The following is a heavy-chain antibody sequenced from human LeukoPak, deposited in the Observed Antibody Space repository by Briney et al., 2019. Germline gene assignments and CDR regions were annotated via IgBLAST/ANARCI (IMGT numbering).Heavy chain of an antibody. V-gene: IGHV3-30*18. J-gene: IGHJ4*02. CDR1: GFTFSSYG. D-gene: IGHD6-13*01. CDR3: AKDRSSSWSFDY. Sequence: GGSLRLSCAASGFTFSSYGMHWVRQAPGKGLEWVAVISYDGSNKYCADSVKGRFTISRDDSKNTLYLQMNSLGAEDTAVYYCAKDRSSSWSFDYWGQGTLVTVSS. CDR2: ISYDGSNK.